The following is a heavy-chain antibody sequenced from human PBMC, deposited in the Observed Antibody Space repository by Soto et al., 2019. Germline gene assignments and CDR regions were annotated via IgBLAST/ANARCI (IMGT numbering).Heavy chain of an antibody. J-gene: IGHJ4*02. CDR1: GLSFSSYA. CDR3: ARRSSGWYFDY. V-gene: IGHV3-23*01. Sequence: EVPLLESGGGLVQPGGSLRLSCAASGLSFSSYAMNWVRQAPGKGLEWVSVISGSGDSTYYADSVKGRFTISRDNSKNTLYLQMISLRAEDTAVYYCARRSSGWYFDYWGQGTLVIVSS. CDR2: ISGSGDST. D-gene: IGHD6-19*01.